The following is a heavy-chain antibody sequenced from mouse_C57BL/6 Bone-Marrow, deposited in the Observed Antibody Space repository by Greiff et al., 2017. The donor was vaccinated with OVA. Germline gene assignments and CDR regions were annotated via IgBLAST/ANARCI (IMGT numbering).Heavy chain of an antibody. Sequence: QVHVKQPGAELVKPGDSVKLSCKASGYTFTSYWMHWVKQRPGQGLEWIGMIHPNSGSTNYNEKFKSKATLTVDKSSSTAYMQLSSLTSEDSAVYYCARKGLRRGYAMDYWGQGTSVTVSS. CDR2: IHPNSGST. CDR1: GYTFTSYW. V-gene: IGHV1-64*01. CDR3: ARKGLRRGYAMDY. J-gene: IGHJ4*01. D-gene: IGHD2-4*01.